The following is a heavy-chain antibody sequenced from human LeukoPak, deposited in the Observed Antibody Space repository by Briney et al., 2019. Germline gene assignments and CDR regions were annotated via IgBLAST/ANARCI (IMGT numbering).Heavy chain of an antibody. CDR1: GFTFSDYY. CDR2: ISSSGSTI. CDR3: ARLRSSGSYYPLYYYYYYMDV. J-gene: IGHJ6*03. V-gene: IGHV3-11*04. Sequence: GGSLRLSCAASGFTFSDYYMSWIRQAPGKGLEWVSYISSSGSTIYYADSVKGRFTISRDNAKNSLYLQMNSLRAEDTAVYYCARLRSSGSYYPLYYYYYYMDVWGKGTTVTVSS. D-gene: IGHD1-26*01.